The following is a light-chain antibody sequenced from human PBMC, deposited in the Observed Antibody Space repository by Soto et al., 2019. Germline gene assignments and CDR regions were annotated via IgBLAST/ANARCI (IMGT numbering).Light chain of an antibody. CDR3: QQYNSYPWT. Sequence: DIQMTQSPSTLSASVGDRVTITCRASQSISSWLAWYQQKPGKAPKLLIYDASSLEGGGPSRFSGSGYGTEFTLTISSLQSDDFAAFYCQQYNSYPWTFGQGTKVEMK. V-gene: IGKV1-5*01. J-gene: IGKJ1*01. CDR2: DAS. CDR1: QSISSW.